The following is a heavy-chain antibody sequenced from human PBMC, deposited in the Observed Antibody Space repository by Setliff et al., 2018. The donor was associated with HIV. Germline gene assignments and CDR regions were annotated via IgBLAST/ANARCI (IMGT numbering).Heavy chain of an antibody. CDR3: APGIPSDLDY. D-gene: IGHD2-21*01. Sequence: GASVKVSCKTSGYRVIGHYLHWVRLAPGQGPEWVGWINPETGDPNYAQKFRGRVLMTRDTSITTAFLHVAKLTSDDTAIYYVAPGIPSDLDYWGQGTLVTVSS. V-gene: IGHV1-2*02. CDR2: INPETGDP. J-gene: IGHJ4*01. CDR1: GYRVIGHY.